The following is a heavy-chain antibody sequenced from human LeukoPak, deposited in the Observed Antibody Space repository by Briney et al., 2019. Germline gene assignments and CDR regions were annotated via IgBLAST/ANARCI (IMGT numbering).Heavy chain of an antibody. CDR1: GYSISSGYY. CDR3: ARPLTDPYWNDAFDI. J-gene: IGHJ3*02. Sequence: SETLSLTCAVSGYSISSGYYWAWIRQPPGKGLEGIGSIYHSGSTYYNPSLKSRVTISVDTSKNQFSLKLSSVTAADTAVYYCARPLTDPYWNDAFDIWGQGTMVTVSS. V-gene: IGHV4-38-2*01. CDR2: IYHSGST. D-gene: IGHD1-14*01.